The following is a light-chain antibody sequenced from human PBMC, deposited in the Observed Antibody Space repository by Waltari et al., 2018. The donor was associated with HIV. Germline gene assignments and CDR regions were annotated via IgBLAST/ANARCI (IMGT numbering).Light chain of an antibody. CDR2: GAS. CDR3: QQSYSSPRT. CDR1: QSIGRY. V-gene: IGKV1-39*01. Sequence: DIQMTQSPSALSASEGDRVAITCRASQSIGRYLNWYQQKPGKAPNLLIYGASSLQSAGPSRFSGSGSGTDFTLTISSLHPEDFATYYCQQSYSSPRTFGQGTKVEIK. J-gene: IGKJ1*01.